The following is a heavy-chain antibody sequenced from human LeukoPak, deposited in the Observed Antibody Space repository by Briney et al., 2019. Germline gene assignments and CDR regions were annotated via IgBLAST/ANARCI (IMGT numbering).Heavy chain of an antibody. J-gene: IGHJ5*02. Sequence: KPSETLSLTCTVSGDSISSGYYWGWIRQPPGKGLEWIGSIYHSGSTYYNPSLKSRVTISVDTSRNQFSLKLSSVTAADTAVYYCATNRTIFGVELHQAGWFDPWGQGTLVTVSS. CDR2: IYHSGST. D-gene: IGHD3-3*01. CDR1: GDSISSGYY. V-gene: IGHV4-38-2*02. CDR3: ATNRTIFGVELHQAGWFDP.